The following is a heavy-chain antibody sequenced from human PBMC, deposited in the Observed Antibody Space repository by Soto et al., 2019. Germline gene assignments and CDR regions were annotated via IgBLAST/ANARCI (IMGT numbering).Heavy chain of an antibody. CDR2: INPKSGVS. CDR1: GYTFTGYY. J-gene: IGHJ4*02. V-gene: IGHV1-2*02. D-gene: IGHD5-12*01. Sequence: ASVKVSCKASGYTFTGYYMHWGREAPGQGLEWMGWINPKSGVSSYAQKFQGRVTMTRDTSSSSAYMELSSLRSDDTAVYYCAKANSGDDDEFDYWGQGTPVTVSS. CDR3: AKANSGDDDEFDY.